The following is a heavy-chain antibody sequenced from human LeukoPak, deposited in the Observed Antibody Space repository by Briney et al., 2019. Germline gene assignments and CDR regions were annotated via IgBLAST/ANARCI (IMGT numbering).Heavy chain of an antibody. CDR2: INSDGSST. J-gene: IGHJ4*02. CDR1: GFTFSSYW. Sequence: GGSLRLSCAASGFTFSSYWMHWVRQAPGKGLVGGSRINSDGSSTSYADSVKGRFTISRDNAKNTLYLQMNSLRAEDTAVYYCAGDTYDYVWGSYRRFDYWGQGTLVTVSS. V-gene: IGHV3-74*01. D-gene: IGHD3-16*02. CDR3: AGDTYDYVWGSYRRFDY.